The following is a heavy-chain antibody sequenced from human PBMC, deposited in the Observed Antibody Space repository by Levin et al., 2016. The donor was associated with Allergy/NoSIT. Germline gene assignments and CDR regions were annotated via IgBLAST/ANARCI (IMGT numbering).Heavy chain of an antibody. CDR3: AGRPANRHIAAADEGFGFQH. J-gene: IGHJ1*01. CDR2: IYYSGST. V-gene: IGHV4-39*01. D-gene: IGHD6-13*01. Sequence: SETLSLTCTVSGGSISSSSYYWGWIRQPPGKGLEWIGSIYYSGSTYYNPSLKSRVTISVDTSKNQFSLKLSSVTAADTAVYYCAGRPANRHIAAADEGFGFQHWGQGTLVTVSS. CDR1: GGSISSSSYY.